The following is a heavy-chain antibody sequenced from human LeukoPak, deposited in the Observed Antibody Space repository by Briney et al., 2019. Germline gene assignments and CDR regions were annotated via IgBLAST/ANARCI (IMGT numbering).Heavy chain of an antibody. V-gene: IGHV3-15*01. Sequence: GGSLRLSCAASGFTFSNAWMSWVRQAPGKGLEWVGRIKSKTDGGTTDYAAPVKGRFTISRDDSKNTLYLQMNSLKTEDAAVYYCTTYPTYYDLWSGSLYMDVWGKGTTVTVSS. D-gene: IGHD3-3*01. J-gene: IGHJ6*03. CDR2: IKSKTDGGTT. CDR1: GFTFSNAW. CDR3: TTYPTYYDLWSGSLYMDV.